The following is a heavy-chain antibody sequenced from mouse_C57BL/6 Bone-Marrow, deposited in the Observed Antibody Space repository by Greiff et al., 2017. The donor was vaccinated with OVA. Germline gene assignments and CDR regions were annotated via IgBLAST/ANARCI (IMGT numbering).Heavy chain of an antibody. CDR2: INPGSGGT. J-gene: IGHJ3*01. CDR1: GYAFTNYL. Sequence: VQLKQSGAELVRPGTSVKVSCKASGYAFTNYLIEWVKQRPGQGLEWIGVINPGSGGTNYNEKFKGKATLTADKSSSTAYMQLSSLTSEDSAVDFCARRDYGSSPAWFAYWGQGTLVTVSA. D-gene: IGHD1-1*01. V-gene: IGHV1-54*01. CDR3: ARRDYGSSPAWFAY.